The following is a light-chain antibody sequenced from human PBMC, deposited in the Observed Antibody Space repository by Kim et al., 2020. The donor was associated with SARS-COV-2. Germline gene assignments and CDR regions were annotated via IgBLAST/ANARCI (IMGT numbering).Light chain of an antibody. V-gene: IGLV1-44*01. CDR1: RSNVGRNY. CDR3: ETWDDSLNGPV. Sequence: QSVLTQPPSASGTPGQRVTISCSGGRSNVGRNYVSWFQYVPGTAPKLLIERNDQRPSGVPARFSGSKAGTSASLAISGLQPEDDADYYCETWDDSLNGPVFGGGTKLTVL. CDR2: RND. J-gene: IGLJ3*02.